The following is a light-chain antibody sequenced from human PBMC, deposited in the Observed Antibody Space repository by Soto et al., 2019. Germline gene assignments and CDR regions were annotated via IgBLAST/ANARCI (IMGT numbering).Light chain of an antibody. J-gene: IGKJ1*01. CDR1: QSINSRY. Sequence: EIVLTQSPGTLALSPGERATLSCRASQSINSRYLAWYQQRPGQAPRLLIYGASSRATGIPDRFSGSGSGPDFTLTNSRLDPEDFAVYYCHNYGSSPWTFGQGTKVDI. CDR2: GAS. V-gene: IGKV3-20*01. CDR3: HNYGSSPWT.